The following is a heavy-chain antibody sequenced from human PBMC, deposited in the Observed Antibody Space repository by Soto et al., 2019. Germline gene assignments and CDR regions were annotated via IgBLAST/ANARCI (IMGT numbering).Heavy chain of an antibody. CDR3: ARNYGHDCGGGDCYFYF. Sequence: QVQLVQSGAEVKKPGSSVRVSCKASGGTFSRYAINWVRQAPGHGLEWMGGTIPLFGTPNYEQKFRGRVTITADEAASTAHMELRSLTSDDTAVYYCARNYGHDCGGGDCYFYFWGQGTLVTVSS. D-gene: IGHD5-12*01. CDR2: TIPLFGTP. CDR1: GGTFSRYA. V-gene: IGHV1-69*01. J-gene: IGHJ4*02.